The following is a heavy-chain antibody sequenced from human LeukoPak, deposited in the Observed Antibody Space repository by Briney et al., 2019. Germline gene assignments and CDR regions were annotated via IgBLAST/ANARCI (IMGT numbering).Heavy chain of an antibody. CDR2: IYTSGST. V-gene: IGHV4-39*07. CDR1: GGTISSSSYY. J-gene: IGHJ4*02. Sequence: SETLSLTCTVSGGTISSSSYYWGWIRQPPGRGLEWIGRIYTSGSTNYNPSLKSRVTMSVDTSKNQFSLKLSSVTAADAAVYYCARDGESPPVSSFDYWGQGTLVTVSS. D-gene: IGHD3-10*01. CDR3: ARDGESPPVSSFDY.